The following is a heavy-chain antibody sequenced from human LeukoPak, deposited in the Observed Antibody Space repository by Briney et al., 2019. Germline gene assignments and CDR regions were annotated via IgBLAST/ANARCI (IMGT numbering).Heavy chain of an antibody. CDR1: GYSFSTYW. Sequence: GRSLTLSCAASGYSFSTYWMHWICQGPGKGLVWVSRINEDGSSTSYADSVRGRFTITRDNAKNTLYLQMNSLRAEDTAVYYCTRDTFGARDSWGQGTLVTVSS. CDR2: INEDGSST. J-gene: IGHJ4*02. V-gene: IGHV3-74*01. D-gene: IGHD3-10*01. CDR3: TRDTFGARDS.